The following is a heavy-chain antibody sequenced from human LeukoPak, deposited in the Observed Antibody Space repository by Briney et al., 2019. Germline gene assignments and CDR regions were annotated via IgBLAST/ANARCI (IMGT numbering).Heavy chain of an antibody. D-gene: IGHD3-10*01. V-gene: IGHV4-59*13. CDR1: GDSFSTYY. Sequence: SETLSLTCTVSGDSFSTYYWSWIRQPPGKGLEWVGYIYYDGSTTYSPSLTGRVSISRDMSKNQFSLRLSSVTAADTAVYYCAGVEYYGLSSKWFDPWGQGTLVTVSS. CDR2: IYYDGST. CDR3: AGVEYYGLSSKWFDP. J-gene: IGHJ5*02.